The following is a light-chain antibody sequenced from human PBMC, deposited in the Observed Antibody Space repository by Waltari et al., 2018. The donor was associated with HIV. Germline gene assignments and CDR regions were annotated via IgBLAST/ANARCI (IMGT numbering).Light chain of an antibody. CDR2: DVC. CDR3: CSYAGSSWV. J-gene: IGLJ3*02. V-gene: IGLV2-11*01. CDR1: SSDIGGYNY. Sequence: QSALTQPRSVSGSPGQSVTISCTGTSSDIGGYNYVSWYQQYPGKAPKLMIYDVCERPSGVPDRFSGSKSGNTASLTISGLQAEDETDYYCCSYAGSSWVFGGGTKLTVL.